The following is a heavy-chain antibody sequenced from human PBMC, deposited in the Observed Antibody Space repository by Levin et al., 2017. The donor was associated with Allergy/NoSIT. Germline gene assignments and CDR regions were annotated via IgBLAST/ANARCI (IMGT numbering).Heavy chain of an antibody. D-gene: IGHD2-2*01. CDR3: ARKYCSRTSCPTGFDY. Sequence: QTLSLTCTFSGFSLSTSGMSLSWIRQPPGKALEWLALIDWDDDKFYSTSLKTRLTISKDTSKNQVVLTMTNMDPVDTATYYCARKYCSRTSCPTGFDYWGQGTLVTVSS. J-gene: IGHJ4*02. V-gene: IGHV2-70*01. CDR1: GFSLSTSGMS. CDR2: IDWDDDK.